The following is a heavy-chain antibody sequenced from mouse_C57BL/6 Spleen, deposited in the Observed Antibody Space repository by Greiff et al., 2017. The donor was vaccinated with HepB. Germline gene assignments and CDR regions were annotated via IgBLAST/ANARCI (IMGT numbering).Heavy chain of an antibody. V-gene: IGHV1-64*01. Sequence: QVQLKQSGAELVKPGASVKLSCKASGYTFTSYWMHWVKQRPGQGLEWIGMIHPNSGSTNYNEKFKSKATLTVDKSSSTAYMQLSSLTSEDSAVYYCAGNWDGAMDYWGQGTPVTVSS. D-gene: IGHD4-1*01. CDR3: AGNWDGAMDY. CDR2: IHPNSGST. J-gene: IGHJ4*01. CDR1: GYTFTSYW.